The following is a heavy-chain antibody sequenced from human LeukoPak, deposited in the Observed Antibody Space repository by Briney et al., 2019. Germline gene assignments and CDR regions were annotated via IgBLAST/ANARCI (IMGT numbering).Heavy chain of an antibody. CDR2: IYYSGST. Sequence: PSQTLSLTCTVSGGSISSGGYYWSWIRQHPGKGLEGIGYIYYSGSTYYNPSLKSRVTISVDTSKTQFSLKLSSVTAADTAVYYCARGPPAAARLDFDYWGQGTLVTVSS. CDR1: GGSISSGGYY. CDR3: ARGPPAAARLDFDY. J-gene: IGHJ4*02. D-gene: IGHD2-2*01. V-gene: IGHV4-31*03.